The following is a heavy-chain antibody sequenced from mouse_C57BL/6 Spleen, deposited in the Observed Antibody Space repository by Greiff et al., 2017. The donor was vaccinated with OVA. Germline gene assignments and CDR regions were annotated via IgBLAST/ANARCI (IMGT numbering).Heavy chain of an antibody. CDR2: IYPGNSDT. CDR3: TRTAQATSWFAY. Sequence: EVQLQQSGTVLARPGASVKMSCKTSGYTFTSYWMHWVKQRPGQGLEWIGAIYPGNSDTSYNQKFKGKAKLTAVTSASTAYMELSSLTNEDSAVYYGTRTAQATSWFAYWGQGTLVTVSA. D-gene: IGHD3-2*02. J-gene: IGHJ3*01. CDR1: GYTFTSYW. V-gene: IGHV1-5*01.